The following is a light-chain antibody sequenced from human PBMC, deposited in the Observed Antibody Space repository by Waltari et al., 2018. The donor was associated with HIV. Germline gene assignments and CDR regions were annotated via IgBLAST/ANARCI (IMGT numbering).Light chain of an antibody. CDR1: ESMATN. CDR2: DAS. J-gene: IGKJ2*01. V-gene: IGKV3-15*01. Sequence: EIVMTQSPATLWLSPGETATLSCRPRESMATNLAWYQQKCGRAPKLLIYDASTGAAGVPPRFSGSGSGTEFNLTIDSLQSDDFAIYYCQQYNNWPYTFARGSKVEVK. CDR3: QQYNNWPYT.